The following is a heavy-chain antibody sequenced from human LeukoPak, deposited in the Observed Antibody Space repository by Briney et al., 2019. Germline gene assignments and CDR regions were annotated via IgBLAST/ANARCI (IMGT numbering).Heavy chain of an antibody. CDR1: DGSIRTYY. CDR2: IYYRGDI. D-gene: IGHD3/OR15-3a*01. J-gene: IGHJ4*02. Sequence: PSETLSLTCSVSDGSIRTYYWRWIRQSPGQGLEWIGNIYYRGDINYNPSLKSRVIISIDTSKNQFSLKVTSLTAADTAVYYCATNKDWAEDDWGQGTLVIVYS. V-gene: IGHV4-59*03. CDR3: ATNKDWAEDD.